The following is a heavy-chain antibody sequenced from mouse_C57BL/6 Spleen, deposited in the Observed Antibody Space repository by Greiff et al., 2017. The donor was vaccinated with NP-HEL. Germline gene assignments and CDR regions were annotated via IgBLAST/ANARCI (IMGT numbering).Heavy chain of an antibody. CDR2: ISYSGST. Sequence: EVKLMESGPGLAKPSQTLSLPCSVTGYSITSDYWNWIRKFPGNKLEYMGYISYSGSTYYNPSLKSRISITRDTSKNQYYLQLNSVTTEDTATYYCARVYYGSSPLWYFDVWGTGTTVTVSS. CDR1: GYSITSDY. D-gene: IGHD1-1*01. CDR3: ARVYYGSSPLWYFDV. V-gene: IGHV3-8*01. J-gene: IGHJ1*03.